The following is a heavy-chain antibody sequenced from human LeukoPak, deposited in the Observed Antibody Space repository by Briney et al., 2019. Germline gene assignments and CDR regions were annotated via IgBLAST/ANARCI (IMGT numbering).Heavy chain of an antibody. J-gene: IGHJ4*02. D-gene: IGHD4-23*01. V-gene: IGHV4-59*08. CDR3: ARLNGGN. Sequence: SETLSLTCTVSGDSISTYYWSWIRQPPGKGLEWIGYIDYSGSTAYNSSLNGRVAVSLDASKNQFSLKLRSVTAADTAVYYCARLNGGNWGPGILVTVSS. CDR2: IDYSGST. CDR1: GDSISTYY.